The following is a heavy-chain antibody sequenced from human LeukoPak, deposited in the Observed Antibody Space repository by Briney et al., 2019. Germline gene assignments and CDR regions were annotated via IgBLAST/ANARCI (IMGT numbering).Heavy chain of an antibody. Sequence: TGGSLRLSCAASGFTFSDYYMSWIRQAPGKGLEWVSYISSSGSTIYYADSVKGRFTISRDNAKNSLYLQMNSLRAEDTAVYYCAKDPAGIVGATPDFDYWGQGTLVTVSS. CDR2: ISSSGSTI. CDR1: GFTFSDYY. J-gene: IGHJ4*02. D-gene: IGHD1-26*01. CDR3: AKDPAGIVGATPDFDY. V-gene: IGHV3-11*01.